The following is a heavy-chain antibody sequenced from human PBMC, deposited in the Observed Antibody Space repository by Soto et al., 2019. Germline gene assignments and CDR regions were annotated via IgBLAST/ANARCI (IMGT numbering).Heavy chain of an antibody. CDR1: GGSISSYY. V-gene: IGHV4-59*01. CDR2: IYYSGST. J-gene: IGHJ5*02. Sequence: LSLTCTVSGGSISSYYWSWIRQPPGKGLEWIGYIYYSGSTNYNPSLKSRVTISVDTSKNQFSLKLSSVTAADTAVYYCAAYSSGWYGGYNWFDPWGQGTLVTVSS. CDR3: AAYSSGWYGGYNWFDP. D-gene: IGHD6-19*01.